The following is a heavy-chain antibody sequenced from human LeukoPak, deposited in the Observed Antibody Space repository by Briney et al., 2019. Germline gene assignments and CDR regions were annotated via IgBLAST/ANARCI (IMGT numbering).Heavy chain of an antibody. V-gene: IGHV4-34*01. CDR1: GGSFSGYY. CDR3: ARGREINYYYMDV. CDR2: INHSGST. J-gene: IGHJ6*03. Sequence: SETLSLTCAVYGGSFSGYYWSWIRQPPGKGLEWIGEINHSGSTNYNPSLKSRVTISVDTSKNQFSLKLSSVTAADTAVYYCARGREINYYYMDVWGKGTTVTVSS.